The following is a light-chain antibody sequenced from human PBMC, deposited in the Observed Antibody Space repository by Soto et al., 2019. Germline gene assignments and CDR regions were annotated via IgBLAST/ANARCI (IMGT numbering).Light chain of an antibody. Sequence: EIVLTQSPATLSVSPGERATLSCRASQRVSSNLAWYQHKPGQAPRLLIYAASTRATGIPARFSGSGSGTEFTLTISSIQSDDFAFYDCHQYQHWPHSFTFGPGTKVDIQ. V-gene: IGKV3-15*01. J-gene: IGKJ3*01. CDR1: QRVSSN. CDR2: AAS. CDR3: HQYQHWPHSFT.